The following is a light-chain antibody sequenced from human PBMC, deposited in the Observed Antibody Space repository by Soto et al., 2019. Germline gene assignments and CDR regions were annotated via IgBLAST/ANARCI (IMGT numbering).Light chain of an antibody. J-gene: IGKJ1*01. CDR1: QSVSSSY. Sequence: EIVLTQSPGTLSLSPGERATLSCRASQSVSSSYLAWYQQKPGQAPRLLIYVASSRATGIPDRFRGSASGTAFTLTIMRLAPEVVAMYYCQRKGTSGWTFGEGTKVEIK. CDR2: VAS. V-gene: IGKV3-20*01. CDR3: QRKGTSGWT.